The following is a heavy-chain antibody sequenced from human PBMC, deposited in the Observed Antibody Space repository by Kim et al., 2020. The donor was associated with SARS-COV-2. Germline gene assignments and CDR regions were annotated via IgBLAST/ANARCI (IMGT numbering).Heavy chain of an antibody. J-gene: IGHJ4*02. Sequence: ASVKVSCKTSGYTFTTYAICWLRQAPGQGPEWMGWFDTNTGNPTYVQGFRGRFVFSVDTSVSTAYLEISSLKIEDTAVYYCARDIYVSQSFPLNYWGQGTLVTVPT. D-gene: IGHD3-10*01. CDR2: FDTNTGNP. V-gene: IGHV7-4-1*02. CDR3: ARDIYVSQSFPLNY. CDR1: GYTFTTYA.